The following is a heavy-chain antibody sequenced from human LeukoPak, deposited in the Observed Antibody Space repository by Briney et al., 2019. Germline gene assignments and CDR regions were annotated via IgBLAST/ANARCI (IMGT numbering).Heavy chain of an antibody. CDR1: GYTFTNYG. CDR3: AQLELGRAPNAFDI. J-gene: IGHJ3*02. V-gene: IGHV1-18*01. Sequence: GASVKVSCKASGYTFTNYGISWVRQAPGQGLEWMGWISAYNGNTKYVQKFQGRVTITADTSTDTAYMELSSLRSEDTAVYYCAQLELGRAPNAFDIWGQGTMVTVSS. D-gene: IGHD6-6*01. CDR2: ISAYNGNT.